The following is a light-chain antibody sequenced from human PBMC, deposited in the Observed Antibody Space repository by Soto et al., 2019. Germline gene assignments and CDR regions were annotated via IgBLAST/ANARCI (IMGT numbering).Light chain of an antibody. Sequence: EIVLTQSPGALSLSPGESATLSCRASQSVSSSYLAWYQQKPGQAPRLLIYAASSRATGITDRFSGSGSGTDFTLSISRLEHEDVAVYYCQQFGSSSYTFGQGTKLEIK. CDR1: QSVSSSY. CDR2: AAS. CDR3: QQFGSSSYT. V-gene: IGKV3-20*01. J-gene: IGKJ2*01.